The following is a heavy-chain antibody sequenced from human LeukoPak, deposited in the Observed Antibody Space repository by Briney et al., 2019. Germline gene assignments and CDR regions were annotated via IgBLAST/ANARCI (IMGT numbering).Heavy chain of an antibody. J-gene: IGHJ6*02. CDR2: INSDGSST. Sequence: GGSLRLSCAASGITFSSYWMHWVRQAPGKGLVWVSRINSDGSSTSYADSVKGRFTISRDNAKNTLYLQMNSLRAEDTAVYYCALARSSSWAYGMDVWGQGTTVTVSS. V-gene: IGHV3-74*01. CDR1: GITFSSYW. CDR3: ALARSSSWAYGMDV. D-gene: IGHD6-13*01.